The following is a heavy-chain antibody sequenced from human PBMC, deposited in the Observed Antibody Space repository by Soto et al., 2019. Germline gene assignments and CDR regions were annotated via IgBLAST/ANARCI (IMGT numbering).Heavy chain of an antibody. J-gene: IGHJ5*02. D-gene: IGHD2-2*01. Sequence: SETLSLTCSVSGGSISSYYWNWIRQPPGKGLEWIGYVYYSGSTNYNPSLKSRVTISVDTSTNQFSLKLRSVTAADTAVYYCASQYCSSIKCFPFDPWGQGTLVTVSS. V-gene: IGHV4-59*01. CDR1: GGSISSYY. CDR2: VYYSGST. CDR3: ASQYCSSIKCFPFDP.